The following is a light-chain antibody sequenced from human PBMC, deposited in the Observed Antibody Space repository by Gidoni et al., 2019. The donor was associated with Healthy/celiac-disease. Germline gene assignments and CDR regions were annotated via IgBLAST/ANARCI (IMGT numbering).Light chain of an antibody. J-gene: IGKJ4*01. CDR3: QQRSNWPLT. CDR2: DAS. V-gene: IGKV3-11*01. Sequence: IGLTQSPATLSWSPGERANLSCRASQSVSSYLAWYQQKPVQAPMLLIYDASNRATGIPARFSGSGSWTDFTLTISSLEPEDFAVYYCQQRSNWPLTFXGXTKVEIK. CDR1: QSVSSY.